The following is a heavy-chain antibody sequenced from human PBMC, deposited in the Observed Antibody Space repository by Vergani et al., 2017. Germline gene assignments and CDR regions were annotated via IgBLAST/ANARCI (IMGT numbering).Heavy chain of an antibody. Sequence: QVQLVQSGAEVKKPGASVKVSCKASGYTFTGYYMHWVRQAPGQGLEWMGWINPNSGGTNYAQKLQGRVTMTTDTSTSTAYMELRSLRSDDTAVYYCARGGDYVRGRYFQHWGQGTLVTVSS. J-gene: IGHJ1*01. CDR1: GYTFTGYY. D-gene: IGHD4-17*01. V-gene: IGHV1-2*02. CDR3: ARGGDYVRGRYFQH. CDR2: INPNSGGT.